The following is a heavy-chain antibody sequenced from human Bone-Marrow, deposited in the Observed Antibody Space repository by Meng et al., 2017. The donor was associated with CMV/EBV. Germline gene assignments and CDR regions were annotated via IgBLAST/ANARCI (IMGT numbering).Heavy chain of an antibody. V-gene: IGHV3-23*01. J-gene: IGHJ6*02. CDR3: ASPASTYYDFWRGYYLTLDV. Sequence: GGSLRLSCAASGFTFHNYAMTWVRQAPGKGLEWVSAISGSGGSTYYADSVKGRFTISRDNSKNTLYLQMNSLRVEDTAVYYCASPASTYYDFWRGYYLTLDVWGPGTTVTVSS. CDR1: GFTFHNYA. D-gene: IGHD3-3*01. CDR2: ISGSGGST.